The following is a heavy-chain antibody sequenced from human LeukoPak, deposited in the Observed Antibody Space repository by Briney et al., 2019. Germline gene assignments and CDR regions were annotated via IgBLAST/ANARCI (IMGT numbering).Heavy chain of an antibody. D-gene: IGHD1-14*01. J-gene: IGHJ6*03. CDR3: ARDGQAATNYYYYYMDV. V-gene: IGHV4-59*01. CDR2: IYYSGST. Sequence: PSETLSLTCTVSGGSISSYYWSWIRQPPGKGLEWIGYIYYSGSTNYNPSLKSRVTISVDTSKNQFSLKLSSVTAADTAVYYCARDGQAATNYYYYYMDVWGKGTTVTVSS. CDR1: GGSISSYY.